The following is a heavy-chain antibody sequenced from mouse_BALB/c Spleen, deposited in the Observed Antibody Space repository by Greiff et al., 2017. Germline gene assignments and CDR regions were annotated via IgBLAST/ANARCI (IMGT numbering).Heavy chain of an antibody. CDR2: ISYDGSN. CDR1: GYSITSGYY. D-gene: IGHD1-1*01. Sequence: EVKLVESGPGLVKPSQSLSLTCSVTGYSITSGYYWNWIRQFPGNKLEWMGYISYDGSNNYNPSLKNRISITRDTSKNQFFLKLNSVTTEDTATYYCASEEDYSWFAYWGQGTLVTVSA. V-gene: IGHV3-6*02. J-gene: IGHJ3*01. CDR3: ASEEDYSWFAY.